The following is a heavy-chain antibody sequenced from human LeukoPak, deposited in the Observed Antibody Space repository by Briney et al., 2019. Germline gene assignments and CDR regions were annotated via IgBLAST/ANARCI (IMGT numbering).Heavy chain of an antibody. CDR3: ARIIAVAGTADWFDP. Sequence: SETLSLTCTVSGGSISSGGYYWSWIRQHPGKGLEWIGYIYYSGSTYYNPSLKSRVTISVDTSKNQFSLKLSSVTAADTAVYYCARIIAVAGTADWFDPWGQGTLVTVSS. D-gene: IGHD6-19*01. CDR2: IYYSGST. V-gene: IGHV4-31*03. J-gene: IGHJ5*02. CDR1: GGSISSGGYY.